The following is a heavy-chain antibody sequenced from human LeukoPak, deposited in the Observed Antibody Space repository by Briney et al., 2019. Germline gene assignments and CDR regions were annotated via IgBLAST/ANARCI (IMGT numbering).Heavy chain of an antibody. CDR1: GFTFSSYW. D-gene: IGHD2-15*01. V-gene: IGHV3-74*01. J-gene: IGHJ6*03. CDR2: INSDGSST. Sequence: PGGSLRLSCAASGFTFSSYWMHWVRQAPGKGLVWVSRINSDGSSTSYADSVKGRFTISRDNAKNTPYLQMNSLRAEDTAVYYCASGVVVVAASRSSYYMDVWGKGTTVTVSS. CDR3: ASGVVVVAASRSSYYMDV.